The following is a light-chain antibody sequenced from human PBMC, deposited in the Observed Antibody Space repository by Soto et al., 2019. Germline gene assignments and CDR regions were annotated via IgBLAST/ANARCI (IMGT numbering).Light chain of an antibody. CDR3: QQYNNWPPGAT. CDR2: YAS. V-gene: IGKV3-15*01. Sequence: DIVMTHSPATLSVSPGERATLSCRASLTVSNNLAWYQQKPGQAPRLLIYYASTRATGIPDRFSGSGSVKDFTLTISSVQSEDVAVYYCQQYNNWPPGATFGPGTRVDIK. J-gene: IGKJ3*01. CDR1: LTVSNN.